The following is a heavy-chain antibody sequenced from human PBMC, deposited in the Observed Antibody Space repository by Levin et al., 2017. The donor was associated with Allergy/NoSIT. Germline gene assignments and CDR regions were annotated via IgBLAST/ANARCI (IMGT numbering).Heavy chain of an antibody. CDR3: AREDGSTVDF. CDR1: GGSISGGGYH. CDR2: IYYSGST. D-gene: IGHD2-2*03. J-gene: IGHJ4*02. V-gene: IGHV4-31*03. Sequence: SETLSLTCTVSGGSISGGGYHWTWIRQHPEKGLEWIGYIYYSGSTFYNPSLKSRLMISVDTSKNQFSLNVSSVTAADTAVYDCAREDGSTVDFWGQGALVTVAS.